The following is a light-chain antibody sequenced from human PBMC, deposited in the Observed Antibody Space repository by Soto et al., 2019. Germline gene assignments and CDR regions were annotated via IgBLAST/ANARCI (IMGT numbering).Light chain of an antibody. V-gene: IGKV3-20*01. CDR2: GAS. CDR3: QQYGSSPFT. J-gene: IGKJ5*01. CDR1: QSVSNNY. Sequence: EIVLTQSPGTLSLSPGEIATLSCRASQSVSNNYLAWYQQKPGQAPRLLIYGASSRATGIPDRFSGSGSGTDFTLTISRLEPEDFAVYYCQQYGSSPFTLGQGTRLEIK.